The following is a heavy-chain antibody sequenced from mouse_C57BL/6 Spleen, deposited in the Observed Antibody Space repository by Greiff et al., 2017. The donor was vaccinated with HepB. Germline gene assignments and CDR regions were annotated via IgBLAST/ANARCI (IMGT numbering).Heavy chain of an antibody. D-gene: IGHD1-1*01. CDR2: IYPGDGDT. CDR1: GYAFSSYW. Sequence: VQLQESGAELVKPGASVKISCKASGYAFSSYWMNWVKQRPGKGLEWIGQIYPGDGDTNYNGKFKGKATLTADKSSSTAYMQLSSLTSEDSAVYFCARGDYGRSADYWGQGTTLTVSS. CDR3: ARGDYGRSADY. V-gene: IGHV1-80*01. J-gene: IGHJ2*01.